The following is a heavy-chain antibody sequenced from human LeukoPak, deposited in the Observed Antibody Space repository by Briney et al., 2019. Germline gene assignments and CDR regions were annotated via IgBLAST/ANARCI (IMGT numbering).Heavy chain of an antibody. D-gene: IGHD2-15*01. CDR3: ARDRWELLSNSYHYCGLDV. CDR1: GFTFSDYW. J-gene: IGHJ6*02. V-gene: IGHV3-7*01. CDR2: IKQDGSEK. Sequence: GGSLRLSCAASGFTFSDYWMSWVRQAPGKGLEWVANIKQDGSEKCYVDSVKGRFTISRDNAKNSLYLQMNSLRAEDTAVYYCARDRWELLSNSYHYCGLDVWGQGTTVTVSS.